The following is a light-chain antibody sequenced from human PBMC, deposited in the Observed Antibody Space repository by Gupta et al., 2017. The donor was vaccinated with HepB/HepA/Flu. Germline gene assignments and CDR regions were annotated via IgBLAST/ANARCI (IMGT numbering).Light chain of an antibody. J-gene: IGLJ3*02. CDR2: YNSDSDK. V-gene: IGLV5-45*02. Sequence: QAVLTQPSSLSASPGASASLTCTCSGINVGTYRVYWYQQKPGSPPQYLLRYNSDSDKQQGSGVPSRFSGSKDASANAGILLISGRQAEDEDDYYCMIWHSSTWVFGGGTKLTVL. CDR3: MIWHSSTWV. CDR1: SGINVGTYR.